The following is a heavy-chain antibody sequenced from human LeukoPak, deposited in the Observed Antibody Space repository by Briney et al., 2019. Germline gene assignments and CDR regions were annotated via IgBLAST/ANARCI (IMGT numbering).Heavy chain of an antibody. V-gene: IGHV3-21*01. CDR3: ARDVAVAGKFDY. J-gene: IGHJ4*02. Sequence: GGSLRLSCAPSGLTFSSYSMNWVRQAPGKGLEWVSSISSSSSYIYYPHSVKDRFTISRDNAKNSLYRQMNSLRAEDTAVYYCARDVAVAGKFDYWGQGTLVSVSS. CDR2: ISSSSSYI. CDR1: GLTFSSYS. D-gene: IGHD6-19*01.